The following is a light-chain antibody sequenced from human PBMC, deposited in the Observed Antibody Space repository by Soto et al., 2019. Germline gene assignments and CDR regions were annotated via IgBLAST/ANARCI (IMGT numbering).Light chain of an antibody. V-gene: IGKV3-15*01. CDR2: GAS. CDR3: QQYNNWLST. Sequence: EIVMTQSPATLSVSPGERATLSSRASQSVNSNLDWYQQKPGQAPRLLIYGASTRATGIPARFSGSGSGTEFTLTISSLQSEDFAVYYCQQYNNWLSTFGGGTKVEIK. CDR1: QSVNSN. J-gene: IGKJ4*01.